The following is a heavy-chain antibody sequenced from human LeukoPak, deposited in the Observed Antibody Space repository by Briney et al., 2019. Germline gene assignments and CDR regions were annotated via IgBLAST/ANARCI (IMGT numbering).Heavy chain of an antibody. V-gene: IGHV3-7*01. Sequence: GGSLRLSCAASGFTFSTYWMSWVRQAPGKGLEWVANIQQDGNEKYYVDSVKGRFTISRDNAKNSLYLQMNSLRVEDTAVYYCAAGSGTIDYWGQGTLVTVSS. CDR1: GFTFSTYW. J-gene: IGHJ4*02. CDR3: AAGSGTIDY. D-gene: IGHD3-10*01. CDR2: IQQDGNEK.